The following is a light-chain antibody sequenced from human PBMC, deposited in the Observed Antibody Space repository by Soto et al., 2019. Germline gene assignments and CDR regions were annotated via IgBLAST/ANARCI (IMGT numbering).Light chain of an antibody. CDR1: SSNIGSNY. J-gene: IGLJ1*01. CDR2: RNN. V-gene: IGLV1-47*01. CDR3: AAWDDSLSAHYV. Sequence: QSALXQPPSASGTPVQRVTISCSGSSSNIGSNYVYWYQQLPGTAPKLLIYRNNQRPSGVPDRFSGSKSGTSASLAISGLRSEDEADYYCAAWDDSLSAHYVFGTGTKVTVL.